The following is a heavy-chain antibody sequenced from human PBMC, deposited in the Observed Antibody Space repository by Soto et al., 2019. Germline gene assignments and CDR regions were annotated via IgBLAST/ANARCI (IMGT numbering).Heavy chain of an antibody. D-gene: IGHD2-15*01. V-gene: IGHV1-2*02. CDR3: ARRIVVVGRGAFDI. J-gene: IGHJ3*02. CDR1: GYTFTGYY. Sequence: ASVKVSCKASGYTFTGYYMHWVRQAPGQGLEWMGWINPNSGGTNYAQKFQGRVTMTRDTSISTAYMELSRLRSDDTAVYYCARRIVVVGRGAFDIWGQGTMVTV. CDR2: INPNSGGT.